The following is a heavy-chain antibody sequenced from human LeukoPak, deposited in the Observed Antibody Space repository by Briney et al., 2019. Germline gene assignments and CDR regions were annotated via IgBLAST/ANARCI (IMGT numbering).Heavy chain of an antibody. CDR3: ARDVGEYCSSTNCYASHY. V-gene: IGHV1-46*01. CDR1: GYTFTSYY. Sequence: ASVKVSCKASGYTFTSYYMHWVRQAPGQGLEWMGIINHSGGSTSYAQKFQGRVTMTRDMSTSTVYMELSSLRSDDTAVYYCARDVGEYCSSTNCYASHYWGQGTLVTVSS. J-gene: IGHJ4*02. CDR2: INHSGGST. D-gene: IGHD2-2*01.